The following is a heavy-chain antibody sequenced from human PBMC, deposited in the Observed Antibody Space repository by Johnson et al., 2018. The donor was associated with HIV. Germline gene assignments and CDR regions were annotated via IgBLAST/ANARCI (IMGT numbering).Heavy chain of an antibody. CDR3: EAVVSAFDI. CDR2: ISWNSGSI. D-gene: IGHD2-15*01. CDR1: GFSFDDYA. J-gene: IGHJ3*02. V-gene: IGHV3-9*01. Sequence: VQLVESGGGLVQPGRSLRLSCAASGFSFDDYAMHWVRQAPGKGLEWVSGISWNSGSIGYADSVKGRFTISRDNAKNSLYLQMNSLRAEDTALYYCEAVVSAFDIWGQGTMVTVSS.